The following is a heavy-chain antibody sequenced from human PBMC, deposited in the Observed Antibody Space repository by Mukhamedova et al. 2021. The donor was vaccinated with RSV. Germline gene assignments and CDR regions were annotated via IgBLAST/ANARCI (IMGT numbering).Heavy chain of an antibody. CDR1: GFTFSNYW. J-gene: IGHJ4*02. V-gene: IGHV3-74*01. D-gene: IGHD2-15*01. CDR2: IKGDGRSI. Sequence: GFTFSNYWMFWVRQAPGKGLAWVAGIKGDGRSIIYADSVKSRFTLSRDNAKNTLHLQMNSLRADDTAVYYCARGGEPGGFDYWVQ. CDR3: ARGGEPGGFDY.